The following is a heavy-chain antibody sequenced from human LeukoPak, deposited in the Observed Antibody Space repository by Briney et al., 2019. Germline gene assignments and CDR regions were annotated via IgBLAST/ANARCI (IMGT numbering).Heavy chain of an antibody. CDR2: ISSSSSYI. J-gene: IGHJ4*02. CDR1: GFTFSSYS. D-gene: IGHD3-3*01. CDR3: ARDESGYSYYFDY. Sequence: GGSLRLSCAASGFTFSSYSMNWVRQAPGKRLEWVSSISSSSSYIYYADSVKGRFTISRDNAKNSLYLQMNSLRAEDTAVYYCARDESGYSYYFDYWGQGTLVTVSS. V-gene: IGHV3-21*01.